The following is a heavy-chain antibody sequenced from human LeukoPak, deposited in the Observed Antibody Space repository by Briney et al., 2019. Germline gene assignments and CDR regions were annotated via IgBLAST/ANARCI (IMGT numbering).Heavy chain of an antibody. V-gene: IGHV3-74*01. J-gene: IGHJ4*02. D-gene: IGHD3-9*01. Sequence: GGSLRLSCAASGFTFSNYWMHWVRQAPGKGLVWVSRINTDGSSTNYADSVKGRFTISRDNAKNTVYLQMNSLRAEDTAVYYCARGPEVLRHFDWLLHTSFDYWGQGTLVTVSS. CDR3: ARGPEVLRHFDWLLHTSFDY. CDR1: GFTFSNYW. CDR2: INTDGSST.